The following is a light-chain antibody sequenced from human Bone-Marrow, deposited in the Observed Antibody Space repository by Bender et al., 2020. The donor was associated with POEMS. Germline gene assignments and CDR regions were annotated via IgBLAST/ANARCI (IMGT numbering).Light chain of an antibody. J-gene: IGLJ1*01. Sequence: QSALTQPASVSGSPGQSITISCTGTSRDVGSYNLVSWYQQHPGKAPKLMIYYASKRPSRISNRCSGSQAGNTASLIISGHQAEDEADYYCCSYAGGSPFRFGTGTKVAVL. CDR2: YAS. V-gene: IGLV2-23*01. CDR1: SRDVGSYNL. CDR3: CSYAGGSPFR.